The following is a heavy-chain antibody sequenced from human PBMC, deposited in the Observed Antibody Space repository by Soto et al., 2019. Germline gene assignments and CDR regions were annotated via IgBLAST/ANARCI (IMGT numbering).Heavy chain of an antibody. V-gene: IGHV4-4*02. Sequence: QMQLQESGPGLVRPSGTLSLTGAVSGVSISSSKWWSWVRQPPGKGLEWIGDVHHGGNTNYSPSLQSRVSISIDKSKNFFALKMWSVTAADTAVYFCARHRLNFDSGGDYHHGMDVWGQGITVTVSS. D-gene: IGHD3-22*01. J-gene: IGHJ6*02. CDR3: ARHRLNFDSGGDYHHGMDV. CDR2: VHHGGNT. CDR1: GVSISSSKW.